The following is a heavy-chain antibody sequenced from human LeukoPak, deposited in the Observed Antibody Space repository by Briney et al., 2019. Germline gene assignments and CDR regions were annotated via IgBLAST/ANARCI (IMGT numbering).Heavy chain of an antibody. V-gene: IGHV4-4*09. D-gene: IGHD6-6*01. CDR3: ARLGIEYSSSSLTD. Sequence: SETLSLTCTVSGGSISSYYWSWIRQPPGKGLEWIGYIYTSGSTSYNPSLKSRVTISVDTSKNQFSLKLSSVTAADTAVYYCARLGIEYSSSSLTDWGQGTLVTVSS. CDR1: GGSISSYY. J-gene: IGHJ4*02. CDR2: IYTSGST.